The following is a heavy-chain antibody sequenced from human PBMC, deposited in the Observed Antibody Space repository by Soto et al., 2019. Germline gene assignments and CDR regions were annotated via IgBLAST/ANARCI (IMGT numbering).Heavy chain of an antibody. V-gene: IGHV1-46*03. D-gene: IGHD4-17*01. CDR3: ARLDYGGQS. CDR1: GYTFTSYY. CDR2: INPSGGST. J-gene: IGHJ4*02. Sequence: QVQLVQSGAEVKKPGASVKVSCKASGYTFTSYYMHWVRQAPGQGLEWMGIINPSGGSTSYAQKFQGRVTMSRDTSTITVYMELSTLRSEEKALYSFARLDYGGQSWGQGTLVTVSS.